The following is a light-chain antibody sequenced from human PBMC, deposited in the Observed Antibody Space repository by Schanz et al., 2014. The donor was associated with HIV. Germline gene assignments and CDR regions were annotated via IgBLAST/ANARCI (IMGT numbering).Light chain of an antibody. CDR3: QQCVTYPYT. CDR2: AAS. Sequence: DIQMTQSPSSLSASVGDRVTITCRASQSISTYLNWYQQKPGKAPNLLIYAASTLQSGVPSRFSGSGSGTSFTLTITSLQPDDFATYYCQQCVTYPYTFGQGTKLDIK. V-gene: IGKV1-39*01. J-gene: IGKJ2*01. CDR1: QSISTY.